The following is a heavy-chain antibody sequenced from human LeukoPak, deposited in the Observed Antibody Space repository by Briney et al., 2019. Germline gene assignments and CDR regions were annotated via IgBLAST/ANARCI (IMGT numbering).Heavy chain of an antibody. CDR1: GFTVSGNY. CDR2: IYSGGTT. CDR3: AKGYSSSWSPFDY. Sequence: GGSLRLSCAVSGFTVSGNYMSWVRQAPGKGLEWVSLIYSGGTTYYADSVKGRFTISRDNSKNTLYLQMNSLRAEDTAVYYCAKGYSSSWSPFDYWGQGTLVTVSS. V-gene: IGHV3-53*01. D-gene: IGHD6-13*01. J-gene: IGHJ4*02.